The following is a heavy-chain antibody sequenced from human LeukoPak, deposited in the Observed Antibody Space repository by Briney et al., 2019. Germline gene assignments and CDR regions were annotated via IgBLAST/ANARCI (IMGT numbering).Heavy chain of an antibody. CDR1: VFTVRSNY. CDR2: IYSGGST. Sequence: GGSLRLSCAASVFTVRSNYMSWVRQAPGKGLEWVSVIYSGGSTYYADSVKGRFTISRDNSKNTLYLQMNSVRAEDTAVYYCAREGLHSPLTLGYWGQGTLVTVSS. V-gene: IGHV3-53*01. D-gene: IGHD4-11*01. J-gene: IGHJ4*02. CDR3: AREGLHSPLTLGY.